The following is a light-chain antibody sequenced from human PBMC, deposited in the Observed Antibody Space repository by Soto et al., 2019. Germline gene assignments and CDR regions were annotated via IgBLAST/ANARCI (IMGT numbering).Light chain of an antibody. Sequence: EIVMTQSPATLSVSPGERATLSCRPSQSAYTNVAWYQQKPAQDPRLLSYGASTRATGIPARFSGSGSGTEFTLTISSLQSDDFAVYYCQQYHKWPPITVGQGTRVEI. CDR2: GAS. CDR3: QQYHKWPPIT. CDR1: QSAYTN. V-gene: IGKV3-15*01. J-gene: IGKJ5*01.